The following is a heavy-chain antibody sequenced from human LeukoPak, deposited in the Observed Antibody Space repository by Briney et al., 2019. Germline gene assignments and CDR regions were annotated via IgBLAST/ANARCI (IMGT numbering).Heavy chain of an antibody. CDR3: ARDAELRNWYFDL. J-gene: IGHJ2*01. CDR1: GGSISSGGYS. V-gene: IGHV4-30-2*01. CDR2: IYHSGST. D-gene: IGHD1-26*01. Sequence: PSQTLSLTCAVSGGSISSGGYSWSWIRQPPGEGLEWIGYIYHSGSTYYNPSLKSRVTISVDRSKNQFSLKLSSVTAADTAVYYCARDAELRNWYFDLWGRGTLVTVSS.